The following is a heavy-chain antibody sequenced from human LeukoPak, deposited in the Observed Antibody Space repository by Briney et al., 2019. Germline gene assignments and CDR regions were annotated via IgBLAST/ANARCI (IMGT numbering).Heavy chain of an antibody. CDR3: AKEEAFSSSWTDY. D-gene: IGHD6-13*01. J-gene: IGHJ4*02. V-gene: IGHV3-23*01. Sequence: GGSLRLSCAASGFTFSSYAMSWVRQAPGKGLEWVSTISGSGGTTYYADSVRGRFTISRDNSKNTLYLRMNTLRAEDTAVYYCAKEEAFSSSWTDYWGQGTLVTVSS. CDR2: ISGSGGTT. CDR1: GFTFSSYA.